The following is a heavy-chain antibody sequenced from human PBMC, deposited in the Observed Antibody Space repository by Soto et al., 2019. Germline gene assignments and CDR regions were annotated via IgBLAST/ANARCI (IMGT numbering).Heavy chain of an antibody. J-gene: IGHJ5*02. D-gene: IGHD3-16*01. Sequence: WETLCLTCTVAGVSLNNFFWSCIRQTPGKGLKKIGYVSQGGTASYLSQVETTGYNPSLESRATISLDLPKNQFSLRLTSVTAADTAVYYCARDRGGITVSSKPLGEWFDPWGQGTLVTVSS. V-gene: IGHV4-59*01. CDR1: GVSLNNFF. CDR2: VSQGGTA. CDR3: ARDRGGITVSSKPLGEWFDP.